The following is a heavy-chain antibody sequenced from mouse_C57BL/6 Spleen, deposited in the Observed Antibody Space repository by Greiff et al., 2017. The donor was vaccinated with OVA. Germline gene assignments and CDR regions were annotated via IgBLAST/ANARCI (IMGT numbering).Heavy chain of an antibody. CDR3: ARSLYDGYFDY. CDR2: ISSGSSTI. CDR1: GFTFSDYG. D-gene: IGHD2-3*01. Sequence: EVKVVESGGGLVKPGGSLKLSCAASGFTFSDYGMHWVRQAPEKGLEWVAYISSGSSTIYYADTVKGRFTISRDNAKNTLFLQMTSLRSEDTAMYYCARSLYDGYFDYWGQGTTLTVSS. J-gene: IGHJ2*01. V-gene: IGHV5-17*01.